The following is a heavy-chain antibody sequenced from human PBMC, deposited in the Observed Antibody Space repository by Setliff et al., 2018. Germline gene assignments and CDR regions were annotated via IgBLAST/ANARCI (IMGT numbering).Heavy chain of an antibody. D-gene: IGHD2-21*02. V-gene: IGHV4-34*01. J-gene: IGHJ4*02. CDR1: GGSFSGYY. Sequence: SETLSLTCAVYGGSFSGYYWSWIRQPPGKGLEWIGEINHSGSTNYNPSLKSRVTISVDTSKDQFSLKLSSVTAADTAVYYCARSPYVVVTAIPFDYWGQGTLVTVSS. CDR3: ARSPYVVVTAIPFDY. CDR2: INHSGST.